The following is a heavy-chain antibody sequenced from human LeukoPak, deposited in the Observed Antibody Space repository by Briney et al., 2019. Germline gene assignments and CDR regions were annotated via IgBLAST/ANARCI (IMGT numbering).Heavy chain of an antibody. J-gene: IGHJ3*02. CDR3: ARQEENAFDI. CDR2: IYPDDSNT. Sequence: GESLKISCQGSGYNFPIYWIGWVRQMPGQGLEWMGIIYPDDSNTIYGPSFQGQVTISADKSINTAYLQWSSLKASDTAVYYCARQEENAFDIWGQGTMVIVSS. CDR1: GYNFPIYW. V-gene: IGHV5-51*01.